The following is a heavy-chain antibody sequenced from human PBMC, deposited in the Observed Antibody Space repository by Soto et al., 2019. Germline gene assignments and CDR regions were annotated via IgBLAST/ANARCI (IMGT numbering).Heavy chain of an antibody. CDR3: AAVGGYYGDYPNFDY. D-gene: IGHD4-17*01. V-gene: IGHV4-59*01. Sequence: SETLSLTCSVSGRSISPFYWSWIRQPPGKALEWIGSISYTGTTNYSPSLKSRVTMSVDTSRNHFSLKLTSVTAADTAVYYCAAVGGYYGDYPNFDYWGRGTRVPVSS. CDR1: GRSISPFY. CDR2: ISYTGTT. J-gene: IGHJ4*02.